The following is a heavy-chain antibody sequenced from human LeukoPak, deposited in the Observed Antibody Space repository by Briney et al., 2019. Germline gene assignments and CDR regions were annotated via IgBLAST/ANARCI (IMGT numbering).Heavy chain of an antibody. CDR2: ISGSGGST. Sequence: PGGSLRLSCAASGFTFSSQTMSWVRQAPGKVLEWVSAISGSGGSTYYADSVKGRFTISRDNSKNTLYLQMNSLRAEDTAVYYCAKKHEYQLLNWFGEHNWFDPWGQGTLVTVSS. CDR3: AKKHEYQLLNWFGEHNWFDP. CDR1: GFTFSSQT. V-gene: IGHV3-23*01. D-gene: IGHD2-2*01. J-gene: IGHJ5*02.